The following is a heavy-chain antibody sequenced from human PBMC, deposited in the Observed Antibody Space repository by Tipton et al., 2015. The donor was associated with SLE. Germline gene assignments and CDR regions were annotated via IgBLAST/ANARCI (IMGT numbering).Heavy chain of an antibody. CDR1: GGSMTGSY. V-gene: IGHV4-59*01. CDR3: ARGDRGNSYGSDEDFDY. J-gene: IGHJ4*02. Sequence: TLSLTCSVSGGSMTGSYWSWVRQPPGRGLEWIGSIYYSGDTHYNPSLNSRVTMSADTSKNQFSLMLSSVTTADTAVYYCARGDRGNSYGSDEDFDYWGQGAQVTVSS. D-gene: IGHD5-18*01. CDR2: IYYSGDT.